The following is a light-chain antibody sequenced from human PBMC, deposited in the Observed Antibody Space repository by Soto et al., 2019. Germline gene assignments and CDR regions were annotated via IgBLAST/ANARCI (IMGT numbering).Light chain of an antibody. CDR1: SSDVGGYNY. CDR2: EVS. Sequence: QSVLTQPASMSGSPGRSITISCTGTSSDVGGYNYVSWYQQHPGKAPKLMIYEVSNRPSGISNRFSGSKSGNTASLTISGLQAEDEADYYCSSHTSSSTLVFGGGIKLTVL. J-gene: IGLJ2*01. V-gene: IGLV2-14*01. CDR3: SSHTSSSTLV.